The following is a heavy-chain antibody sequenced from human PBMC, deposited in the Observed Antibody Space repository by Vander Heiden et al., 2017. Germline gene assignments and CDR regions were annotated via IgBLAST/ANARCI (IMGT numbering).Heavy chain of an antibody. CDR2: ISANNGNT. J-gene: IGHJ4*02. V-gene: IGHV1-18*01. D-gene: IGHD2-2*01. CDR1: GNTFTSYG. CDR3: ARDLVAMIPLSLGY. Sequence: QFHLVQPGAEVKKPGDSVKVSCKASGNTFTSYGFSWVRQAPGQGLEWMGWISANNGNTNYAQKVQGRVTMTTDTSTSTAYMELRSLRSDDTAVYYCARDLVAMIPLSLGYWGQGTLVTVSS.